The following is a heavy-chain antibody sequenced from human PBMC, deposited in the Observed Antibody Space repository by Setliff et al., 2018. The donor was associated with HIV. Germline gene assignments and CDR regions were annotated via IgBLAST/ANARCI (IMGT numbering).Heavy chain of an antibody. J-gene: IGHJ4*02. V-gene: IGHV3-11*01. CDR1: GFIFSDYY. D-gene: IGHD3-10*01. CDR3: AKKTAAYTSGSWLHY. Sequence: GGSLRLSCAASGFIFSDYYMSWIRQAPGKGLEWVAYISFSGNTIYYTDSVKGRFTISRDNARNSLYLQMNSLRAEDTAVYYCAKKTAAYTSGSWLHYWGQGTLVTVSS. CDR2: ISFSGNTI.